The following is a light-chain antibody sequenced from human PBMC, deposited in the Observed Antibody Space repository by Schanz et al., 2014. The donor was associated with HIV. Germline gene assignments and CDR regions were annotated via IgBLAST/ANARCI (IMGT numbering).Light chain of an antibody. CDR2: DVT. Sequence: QSVLTQPASVSGSPGQSITISCTGASMAFSSSNFVSWYQQHPGEAPRLIIYDVTSRPSGVSARFSGSKTGETASLTISGLQSEDEAEYYCSTYTTSKTWVFGGGTKLTVL. CDR3: STYTTSKTWV. V-gene: IGLV2-14*03. J-gene: IGLJ3*02. CDR1: SMAFSSSNF.